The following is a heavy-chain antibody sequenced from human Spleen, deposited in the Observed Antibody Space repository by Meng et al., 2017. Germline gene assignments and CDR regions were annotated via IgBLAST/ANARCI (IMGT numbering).Heavy chain of an antibody. V-gene: IGHV3-73*01. CDR3: AKAGTIFWSGYYDY. CDR1: GFTFSASA. J-gene: IGHJ4*02. Sequence: GESLKISCAASGFTFSASAIHWVRQASGKGLAWVGRIRSRPNTYATRYAASVKGRFTISRDDSKNTAYLQMNSLRAEDTAVYYCAKAGTIFWSGYYDYWGQGTLVTVSS. CDR2: IRSRPNTYAT. D-gene: IGHD3-3*01.